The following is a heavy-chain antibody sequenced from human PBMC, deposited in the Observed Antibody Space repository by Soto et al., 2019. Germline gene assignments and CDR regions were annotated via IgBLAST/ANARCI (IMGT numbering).Heavy chain of an antibody. D-gene: IGHD1-1*01. CDR2: ISPSGGAT. J-gene: IGHJ3*02. CDR3: AKDYRPGIGDAFDI. CDR1: GFTFSKYT. Sequence: PGGSLRLSCVVSGFTFSKYTMSWVRQVPGKGLEWVSGISPSGGATYYADSAKGRFTISRDKSKNTVYLQMNSLRAEDTALYYCAKDYRPGIGDAFDIWGQGTMVTVSS. V-gene: IGHV3-23*01.